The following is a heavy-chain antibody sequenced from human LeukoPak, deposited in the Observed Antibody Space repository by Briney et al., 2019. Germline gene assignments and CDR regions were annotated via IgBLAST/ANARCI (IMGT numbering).Heavy chain of an antibody. J-gene: IGHJ4*02. V-gene: IGHV3-23*01. CDR1: GFTFSSYA. CDR2: ISGSGGNT. Sequence: GGSLRLSCAASGFTFSSYAMSWVRQAPEKGLEWVSAISGSGGNTYYADSVKGRFTISRGNSKNTLYLQMNSLRAEDTAVYYCAKGRREQPFDYWGQGTLVTVSS. D-gene: IGHD1-26*01. CDR3: AKGRREQPFDY.